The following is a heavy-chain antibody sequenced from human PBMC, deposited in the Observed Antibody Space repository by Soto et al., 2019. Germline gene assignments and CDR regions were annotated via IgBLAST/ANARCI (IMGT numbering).Heavy chain of an antibody. CDR1: GGTFSSYA. J-gene: IGHJ4*02. CDR2: IVPIVDTS. D-gene: IGHD5-12*01. V-gene: IGHV1-69*12. Sequence: QVQLVQSGAEVRQPASSVKVSCKTSGGTFSSYAISWVRQAPGQGLAWMGGIVPIVDTSTYAPKFQGRFTITADESTSTVSMELSSLRSDDTALYYCVRVVAIPGYPDNWGQGTLVTVSS. CDR3: VRVVAIPGYPDN.